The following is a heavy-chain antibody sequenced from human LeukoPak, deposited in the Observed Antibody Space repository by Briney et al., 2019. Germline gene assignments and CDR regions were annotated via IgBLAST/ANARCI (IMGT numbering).Heavy chain of an antibody. CDR3: ARHSVIVVVPAAIGTFDY. V-gene: IGHV1-2*02. Sequence: ASVKLSCKAAGYTFTGYNMHWVRQAHGPGLELMGLINPNSGGTNYAQKFQGRVTMTRDTSISTAYMGLSRLRSDDTAVYYCARHSVIVVVPAAIGTFDYGGQGTLVTVSS. D-gene: IGHD2-2*01. CDR1: GYTFTGYN. J-gene: IGHJ4*02. CDR2: INPNSGGT.